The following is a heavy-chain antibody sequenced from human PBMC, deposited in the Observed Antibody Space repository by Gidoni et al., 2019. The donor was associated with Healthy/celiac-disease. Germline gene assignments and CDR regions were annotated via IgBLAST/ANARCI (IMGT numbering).Heavy chain of an antibody. CDR3: ASTYTNYDFWSGYRPHWYFDL. CDR2: IYYSGRT. J-gene: IGHJ2*01. CDR1: GGSISSSNYY. V-gene: IGHV4-39*01. Sequence: QLQLQESGPGLVKPSETLSLTCTVSGGSISSSNYYWGWIRQPPGKGLEWIGSIYYSGRTYYNPSLKSRVTISVDTSKNQFSLKLSSVTAADTAVYYCASTYTNYDFWSGYRPHWYFDLWGRGTLVTVSS. D-gene: IGHD3-3*01.